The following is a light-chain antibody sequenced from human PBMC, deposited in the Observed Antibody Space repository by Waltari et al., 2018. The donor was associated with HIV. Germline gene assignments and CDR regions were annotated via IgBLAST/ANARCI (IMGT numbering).Light chain of an antibody. CDR1: ALPQQY. CDR3: QSADSNASLWV. J-gene: IGLJ3*02. Sequence: YELPQPPSEAVSQGQQARTTWSGNALPQQYAYWYQQRPGQAPVLVIYKDTERPSGIPERFSGSSSGTTATLTIIGVQAQDEADYHCQSADSNASLWVFGGGTKLTVL. V-gene: IGLV3-25*03. CDR2: KDT.